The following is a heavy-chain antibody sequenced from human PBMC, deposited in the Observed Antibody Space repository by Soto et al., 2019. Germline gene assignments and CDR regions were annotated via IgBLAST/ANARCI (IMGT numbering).Heavy chain of an antibody. CDR1: GGSISSGGYY. Sequence: SETLSLTCTVSGGSISSGGYYWSWIRQHPGKGLEWIGYIYYSGSTYYNPSLKSRVTISVDTSKNQFSLKLSSVTAADTAVYYCARERRYYDILTGYGPFGMDVWGQGTTVTVS. V-gene: IGHV4-31*03. CDR3: ARERRYYDILTGYGPFGMDV. D-gene: IGHD3-9*01. J-gene: IGHJ6*02. CDR2: IYYSGST.